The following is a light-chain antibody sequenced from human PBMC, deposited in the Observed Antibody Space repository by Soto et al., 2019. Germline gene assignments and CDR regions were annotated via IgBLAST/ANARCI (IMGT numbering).Light chain of an antibody. V-gene: IGKV3-15*01. CDR2: GAS. CDR1: QSVTNN. Sequence: EIVMTQSPAALSVSPGESVTLSCRASQSVTNNLAWYQQKPCQAPRLLIYGASTRATGIPVRFSGSGSGTEFTLTISGLQSEDFAVYYCQQYNNWPPYTFGQGTKLEIK. J-gene: IGKJ2*01. CDR3: QQYNNWPPYT.